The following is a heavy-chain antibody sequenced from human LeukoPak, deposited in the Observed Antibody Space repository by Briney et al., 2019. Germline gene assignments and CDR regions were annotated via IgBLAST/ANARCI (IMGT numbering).Heavy chain of an antibody. CDR1: GSTFTSSA. CDR3: AADHCSSTSCLNWFDP. D-gene: IGHD2-2*01. V-gene: IGHV1-58*02. CDR2: IVVGSGNT. J-gene: IGHJ5*02. Sequence: SVKVSCKASGSTFTSSAMQWVRQARGQRLEWIGWIVVGSGNTNYAQKFQERVTITRDMSTSTAYMELSSLRSEDTAVYYCAADHCSSTSCLNWFDPWGQGTLVTVSS.